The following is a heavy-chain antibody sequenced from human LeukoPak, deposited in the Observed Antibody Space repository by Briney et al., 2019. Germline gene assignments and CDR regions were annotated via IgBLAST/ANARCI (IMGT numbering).Heavy chain of an antibody. CDR3: AREPDIVVVPAAKDYYYYGMDV. V-gene: IGHV4-34*01. D-gene: IGHD2-2*01. CDR1: GGSFSGYY. Sequence: SETLSLTCAVYGGSFSGYYWSWIRQPPGKGLEWIGEINHSGSTNYNPSLKSRVTISVDTSKNQFSLKLSSVTAADTAVYYCAREPDIVVVPAAKDYYYYGMDVWGQGTTVTVSS. J-gene: IGHJ6*02. CDR2: INHSGST.